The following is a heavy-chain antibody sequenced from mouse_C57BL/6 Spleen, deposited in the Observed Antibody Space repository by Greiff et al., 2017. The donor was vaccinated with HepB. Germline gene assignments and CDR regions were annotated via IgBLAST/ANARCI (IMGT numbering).Heavy chain of an antibody. CDR2: IRLKSDNYAT. J-gene: IGHJ2*01. V-gene: IGHV6-3*01. CDR3: TDPGTLDY. CDR1: GFTFSNYW. Sequence: DVMLVESGGGLVQPGGSMKLSCVASGFTFSNYWMNWVRQSPEKGLEWVAQIRLKSDNYATHYAESVKGRFTISRDDSKSSVYLQMNNLRAEDTGIYYCTDPGTLDYWGQGTTLTVSS. D-gene: IGHD4-1*01.